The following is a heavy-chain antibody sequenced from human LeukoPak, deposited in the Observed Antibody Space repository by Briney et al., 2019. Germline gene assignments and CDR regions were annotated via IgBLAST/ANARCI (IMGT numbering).Heavy chain of an antibody. CDR1: GGSFSGYY. V-gene: IGHV4-31*11. CDR2: IYYSGST. Sequence: PSETLSLTCAVYGGSFSGYYWSWIRQHPEKGLEWIGYIYYSGSTYYNPSLKSRVTISVDTSKNQFSLKLSSVTAADTAVYYCARVYYYDSSGYPSGYYFDYWGQGTLVTVSS. J-gene: IGHJ4*02. CDR3: ARVYYYDSSGYPSGYYFDY. D-gene: IGHD3-22*01.